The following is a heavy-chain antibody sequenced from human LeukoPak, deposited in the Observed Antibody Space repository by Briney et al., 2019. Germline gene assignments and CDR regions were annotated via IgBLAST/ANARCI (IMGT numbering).Heavy chain of an antibody. Sequence: GRSLRLSCAASGFTFSSYWMSWVRQAPGKGLEWVANIKQDGSEKYYVDSVKGRFTISRDNAKNSLYLQMISLRAEDTAVYYYARDLGGGSLWGQGTLVTVSS. D-gene: IGHD4-23*01. CDR2: IKQDGSEK. CDR3: ARDLGGGSL. V-gene: IGHV3-7*01. CDR1: GFTFSSYW. J-gene: IGHJ4*02.